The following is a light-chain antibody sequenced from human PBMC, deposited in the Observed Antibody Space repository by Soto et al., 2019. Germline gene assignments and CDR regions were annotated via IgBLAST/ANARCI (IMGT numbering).Light chain of an antibody. Sequence: DIQMTQSPSSVSASVGDRVTITCRASQGISSWVVWYQQKSGKAPRLLIYAASTLQSGVPSRFSGSGSGTDFTLTISSLQPEDFATYYCQQANSFPWTFGQGTKVEIK. V-gene: IGKV1-12*01. CDR1: QGISSW. J-gene: IGKJ1*01. CDR3: QQANSFPWT. CDR2: AAS.